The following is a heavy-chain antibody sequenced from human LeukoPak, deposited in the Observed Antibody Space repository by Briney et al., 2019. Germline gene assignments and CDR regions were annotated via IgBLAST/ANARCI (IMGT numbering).Heavy chain of an antibody. V-gene: IGHV4-59*01. CDR3: ARGDSSGYYKFDY. CDR2: IYYSGST. J-gene: IGHJ4*02. D-gene: IGHD3-22*01. Sequence: SETLSLTCTVSGGSISSYYWSWIRQPPGKGLEWIGYIYYSGSTNYNPSLKSRVTISVDTSKNQFSLKLSSVTAADTAVYYCARGDSSGYYKFDYWGQGTLVTVSS. CDR1: GGSISSYY.